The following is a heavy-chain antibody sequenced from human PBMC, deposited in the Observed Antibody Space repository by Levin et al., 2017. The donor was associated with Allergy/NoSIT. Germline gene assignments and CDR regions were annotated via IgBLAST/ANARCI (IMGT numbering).Heavy chain of an antibody. J-gene: IGHJ4*02. V-gene: IGHV3-23*01. CDR3: AREDRGSGWYFEMGFDY. CDR1: GFTFSRHA. Sequence: GALRLSCAASGFTFSRHAVAWVRQAPGKGLEWVSAISGSGGSIYYADSVKGRFTISRDNSKNTLYLQMNSLRSEDTAVYYCAREDRGSGWYFEMGFDYWGQGTLVTVSS. CDR2: ISGSGGSI. D-gene: IGHD6-19*01.